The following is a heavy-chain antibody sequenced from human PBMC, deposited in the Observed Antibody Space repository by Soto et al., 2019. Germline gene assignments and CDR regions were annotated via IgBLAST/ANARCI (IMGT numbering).Heavy chain of an antibody. CDR3: ARGYCNGGSCYPGIY. J-gene: IGHJ4*02. D-gene: IGHD2-15*01. CDR1: GFTFNSYS. Sequence: EVHLVESGGGSVQPGGSLRLSCAASGFTFNSYSMHWVRQAPGKGLEWVSYITGSSSAIYYADSVKGRFTISRDNAKNSLSLQMNSLRDEETAVYYCARGYCNGGSCYPGIYWGQGTLVSVSS. V-gene: IGHV3-48*02. CDR2: ITGSSSAI.